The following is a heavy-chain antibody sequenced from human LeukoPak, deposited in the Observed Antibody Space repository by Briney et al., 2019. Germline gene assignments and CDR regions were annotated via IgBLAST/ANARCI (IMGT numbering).Heavy chain of an antibody. CDR1: GGSISSYY. CDR2: IYTSGST. J-gene: IGHJ3*02. D-gene: IGHD3-22*01. Sequence: SETLSLTCTVSGGSISSYYWSWIRQPAGKGLEWIGRIYTSGSTNYNPSLKSRVTMSVDTSKNQSSLKLSSVTAADTAVYYCARALYDSSGYQFDAFDIWGQGTMVTVSS. V-gene: IGHV4-4*07. CDR3: ARALYDSSGYQFDAFDI.